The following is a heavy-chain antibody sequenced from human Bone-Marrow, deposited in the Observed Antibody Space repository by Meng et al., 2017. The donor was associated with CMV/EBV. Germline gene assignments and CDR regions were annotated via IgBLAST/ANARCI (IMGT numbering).Heavy chain of an antibody. J-gene: IGHJ4*02. CDR1: GFTFSSYS. D-gene: IGHD1-26*01. V-gene: IGHV3-21*01. CDR2: ISSSSSYI. Sequence: GGSLRLSCSASGFTFSSYSMNWVRQAPGKGLEWVSSISSSSSYIYYADSVKGRFTISRANAKSSLYLQMNSLRAEDTAVYYCARGIVGATRLFDYRGQGTLVTVSS. CDR3: ARGIVGATRLFDY.